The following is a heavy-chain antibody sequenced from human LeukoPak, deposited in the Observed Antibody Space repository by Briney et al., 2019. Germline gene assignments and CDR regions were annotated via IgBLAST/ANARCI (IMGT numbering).Heavy chain of an antibody. V-gene: IGHV4-61*02. Sequence: SSETLSLTCTVSGGSISSGSYYWSWIRQPAGKGLEWIGRIYTSGNTNYNPSLKSRVTISVDTSKNQFSLKPSSVTAADTAVYYCARDPTYRDAFDIWGQGTMVTVSS. CDR2: IYTSGNT. CDR1: GGSISSGSYY. D-gene: IGHD2-2*01. J-gene: IGHJ3*02. CDR3: ARDPTYRDAFDI.